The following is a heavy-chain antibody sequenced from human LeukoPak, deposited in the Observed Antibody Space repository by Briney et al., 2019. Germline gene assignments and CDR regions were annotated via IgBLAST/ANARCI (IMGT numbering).Heavy chain of an antibody. CDR3: ARVGDYALKD. D-gene: IGHD3-16*01. V-gene: IGHV4-4*07. CDR2: IYTSGST. J-gene: IGHJ4*02. CDR1: GGAISSYH. Sequence: SETLSLTCTVSGGAISSYHWSWIRQPAGKGLEWIGRIYTSGSTNYNPSLKSRVTMSVDTSKNQFSLKLSSVAAADTAVYYCARVGDYALKDWGQGTLVTVSS.